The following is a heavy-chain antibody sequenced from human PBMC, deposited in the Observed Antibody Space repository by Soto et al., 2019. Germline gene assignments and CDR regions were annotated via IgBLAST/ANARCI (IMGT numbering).Heavy chain of an antibody. CDR3: AKDGPNDFWSELGSWFDP. D-gene: IGHD3-3*01. V-gene: IGHV3-23*01. CDR1: GFTFSSYA. Sequence: EVQLLESGGGLVQPGGSLRLSCAASGFTFSSYAMSWVRQAPGKGLEWVSAISGSGGSTYYADSVKGRFTISRDNSKNTLYLQMNSLRAEDTAVYYCAKDGPNDFWSELGSWFDPWGQGTLVTVSS. CDR2: ISGSGGST. J-gene: IGHJ5*02.